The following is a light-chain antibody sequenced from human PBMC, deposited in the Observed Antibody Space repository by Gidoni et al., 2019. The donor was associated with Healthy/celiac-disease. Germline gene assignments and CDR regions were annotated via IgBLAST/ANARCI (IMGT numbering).Light chain of an antibody. J-gene: IGKJ1*01. CDR2: AAS. Sequence: DIQMNQSPSSLSASVGDRVTITCRASQSISSYLNWYQQKPGKAPKLLIYAASSLQSGVPSRFSGSGSGTDFTLTISSLQPEDFATYYCQQCYSTPPTFXQXTKVEIK. CDR1: QSISSY. CDR3: QQCYSTPPT. V-gene: IGKV1-39*01.